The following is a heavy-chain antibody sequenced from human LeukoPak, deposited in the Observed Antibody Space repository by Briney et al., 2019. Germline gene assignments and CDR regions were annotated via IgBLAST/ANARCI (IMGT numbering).Heavy chain of an antibody. V-gene: IGHV4-59*01. CDR1: GGPISSYY. J-gene: IGHJ3*02. Sequence: SETLSLTCTVSGGPISSYYWSWIRQPPGKGLEWIGYIHNSGSTNYNHSLKSRVTISEDMSNNQFSLKLSSVTAADTAVYYCARALRLWGGNSGIAFDIWGQGTMVTVSS. CDR2: IHNSGST. CDR3: ARALRLWGGNSGIAFDI. D-gene: IGHD4-23*01.